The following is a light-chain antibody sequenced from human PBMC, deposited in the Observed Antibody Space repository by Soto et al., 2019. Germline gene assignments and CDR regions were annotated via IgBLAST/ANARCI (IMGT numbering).Light chain of an antibody. V-gene: IGLV1-40*01. CDR1: SSNIGAGYD. Sequence: QSVLTQPPSVSGAPGQRVTISCTGSSSNIGAGYDVHWYQQLPGTAPKLLTYDNNNRPSGVPDRFSGSKSGTSASLAITGLQAEDEADYYGQSYDSSLSGVLFGGGTKLTVL. CDR3: QSYDSSLSGVL. CDR2: DNN. J-gene: IGLJ2*01.